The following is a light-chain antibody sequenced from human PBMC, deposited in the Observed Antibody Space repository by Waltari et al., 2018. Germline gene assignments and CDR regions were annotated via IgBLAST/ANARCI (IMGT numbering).Light chain of an antibody. V-gene: IGLV2-14*03. J-gene: IGLJ2*01. CDR3: SSFTTSSTLL. Sequence: QSALTQPASVSASPGESITISCTPTRSDVGDFNSASWYQQHPGKAPKFMIYDVSNRPSGVSHRFSGSKSGNTASLTISGLQAEDEAVYYCSSFTTSSTLLFGGGTKLTVL. CDR1: RSDVGDFNS. CDR2: DVS.